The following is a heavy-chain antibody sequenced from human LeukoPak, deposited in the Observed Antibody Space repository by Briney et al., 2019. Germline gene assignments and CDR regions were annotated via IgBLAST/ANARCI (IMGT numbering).Heavy chain of an antibody. Sequence: GGSLRLSCAASGFSFTSYDITWVRQAPGKGLEWVSAISRSGANTWYADSVRGRFTISRDNSKNTVYLQMNSLRVEDTALYYCGRRLYGSADVWGQGTTVTVTS. J-gene: IGHJ6*02. V-gene: IGHV3-23*01. CDR2: ISRSGANT. D-gene: IGHD3-10*01. CDR1: GFSFTSYD. CDR3: GRRLYGSADV.